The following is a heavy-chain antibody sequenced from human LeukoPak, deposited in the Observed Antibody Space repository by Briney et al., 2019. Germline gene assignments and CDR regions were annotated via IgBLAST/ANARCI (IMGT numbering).Heavy chain of an antibody. CDR3: ARGSSGYYSLCYFDY. CDR1: GGSFSGYY. CDR2: INHSGST. V-gene: IGHV4-34*01. J-gene: IGHJ4*02. Sequence: PETLSLTCAVYGGSFSGYYWSWIRQPPGKGLEWIGEINHSGSTNYNPSLKSRVTISVDTSKNQFSLKLSSVTAADTAVYYCARGSSGYYSLCYFDYWGQGTLVTVSS. D-gene: IGHD3-22*01.